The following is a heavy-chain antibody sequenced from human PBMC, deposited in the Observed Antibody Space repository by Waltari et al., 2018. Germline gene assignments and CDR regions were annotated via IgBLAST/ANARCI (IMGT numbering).Heavy chain of an antibody. J-gene: IGHJ4*02. CDR2: ISVSGGST. V-gene: IGHV3-23*01. CDR3: AKLLTFGGVIVFDY. CDR1: GFTFSSYA. D-gene: IGHD3-16*02. Sequence: EVQLLETGGGLVQPGGSLRLSCAASGFTFSSYAMSWVRPAPGKGLKWVSAISVSGGSTYYADSVKGRFTISRDNSKNTLYLQMNSLRAEDTAVYYCAKLLTFGGVIVFDYWGQGTLVTVSS.